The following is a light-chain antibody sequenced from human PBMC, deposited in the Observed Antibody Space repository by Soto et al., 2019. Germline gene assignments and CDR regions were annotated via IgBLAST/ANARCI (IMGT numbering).Light chain of an antibody. CDR1: QSVNSN. J-gene: IGKJ4*01. Sequence: EIVMTQSPATLSVSPGERATLSCRASQSVNSNLAWYQQKPGQAPRLLIYGASTRATGIPAMFSGSGSGTKFTLTINSLQYEDCAVYCCQQYNNCPLTFGGGTKVEIK. CDR3: QQYNNCPLT. CDR2: GAS. V-gene: IGKV3-15*01.